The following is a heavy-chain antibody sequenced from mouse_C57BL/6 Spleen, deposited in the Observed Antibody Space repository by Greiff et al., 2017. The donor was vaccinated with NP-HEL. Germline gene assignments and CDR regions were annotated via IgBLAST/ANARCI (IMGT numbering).Heavy chain of an antibody. D-gene: IGHD2-12*01. CDR1: GYAFSSSW. CDR2: IYPGDGDT. V-gene: IGHV1-82*01. CDR3: ARTGDISLRGGYAMDY. J-gene: IGHJ4*01. Sequence: QVQLKQSGPELVKPGASVKISCKASGYAFSSSWMNWVKQRPGKGLEWIGRIYPGDGDTNYNGKFKGKATLTADKSSSTAYMQLSSLTSEDSAVYFCARTGDISLRGGYAMDYWGQGTSVTVSS.